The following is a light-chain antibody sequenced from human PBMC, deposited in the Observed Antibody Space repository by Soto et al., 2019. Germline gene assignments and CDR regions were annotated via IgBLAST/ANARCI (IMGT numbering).Light chain of an antibody. CDR1: SSDVGGYNY. J-gene: IGLJ1*01. CDR3: TSYTISNTLYV. CDR2: EVS. V-gene: IGLV2-14*01. Sequence: QSALTQPASVSGSPGQSITISCTGTSSDVGGYNYVSWYQHHPGKAPKLMIYEVSNRPSGVSNRFSGSKSGNTASLTISGLQTADEADYYCTSYTISNTLYVFGTGTKLTVL.